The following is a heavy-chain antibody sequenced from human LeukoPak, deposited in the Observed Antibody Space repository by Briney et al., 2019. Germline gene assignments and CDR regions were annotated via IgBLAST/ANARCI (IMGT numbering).Heavy chain of an antibody. CDR1: GDSISSSSYY. Sequence: SETLSLTCTVSGDSISSSSYYWGWIRQPPGKGLEWIGSIYYSGSTYYNPSLKSRVTISVDTSKNQFSLKLSSVTAADTAVYYCARRLAYYYDSSGAGGYYFDYWGQGTLVTVSS. D-gene: IGHD3-22*01. J-gene: IGHJ4*02. V-gene: IGHV4-39*01. CDR3: ARRLAYYYDSSGAGGYYFDY. CDR2: IYYSGST.